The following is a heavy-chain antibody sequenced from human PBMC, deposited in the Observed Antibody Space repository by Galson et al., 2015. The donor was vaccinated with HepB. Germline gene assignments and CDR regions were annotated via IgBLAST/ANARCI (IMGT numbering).Heavy chain of an antibody. Sequence: SVKVSCKASGYTFTGYYMHWVRQAPGQGLEWMGWINPNSGGTNYAQKFQGRVTMTRDTSISTAYMELSRLRSDDTAVYYCASLWWELLLPPPSYYYYGMDVWGQGTTVTVSS. V-gene: IGHV1-2*02. CDR1: GYTFTGYY. J-gene: IGHJ6*02. D-gene: IGHD1-26*01. CDR2: INPNSGGT. CDR3: ASLWWELLLPPPSYYYYGMDV.